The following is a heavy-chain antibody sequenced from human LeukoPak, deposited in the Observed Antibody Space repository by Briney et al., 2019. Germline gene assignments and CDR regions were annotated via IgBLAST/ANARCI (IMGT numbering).Heavy chain of an antibody. J-gene: IGHJ6*02. Sequence: PGGSLRLSCAASGFTVSSNYMSWVRQAPGKGLEWVSVIYSGGSTYYADSVKGRFTISRDNSKNTLYLQMNSLRAEDTAVYYCARDLGPTWYYGMDVWGQGTTVTVSS. CDR1: GFTVSSNY. CDR2: IYSGGST. D-gene: IGHD2/OR15-2a*01. V-gene: IGHV3-66*01. CDR3: ARDLGPTWYYGMDV.